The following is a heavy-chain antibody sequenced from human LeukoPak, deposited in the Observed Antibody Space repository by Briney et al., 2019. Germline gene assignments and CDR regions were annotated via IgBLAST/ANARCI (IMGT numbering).Heavy chain of an antibody. J-gene: IGHJ6*02. CDR2: IYSGGST. CDR3: AGASSSNYYYGMDV. V-gene: IGHV3-66*01. D-gene: IGHD6-6*01. CDR1: GFTVSSNY. Sequence: GGSLRLSCAASGFTVSSNYMSWVRQAPGKGLEWVSVIYSGGSTYYADSVKGRFAISRDNSKNTLYLQMNSLRAEDTAVYYCAGASSSNYYYGMDVWGQGTTVTVSS.